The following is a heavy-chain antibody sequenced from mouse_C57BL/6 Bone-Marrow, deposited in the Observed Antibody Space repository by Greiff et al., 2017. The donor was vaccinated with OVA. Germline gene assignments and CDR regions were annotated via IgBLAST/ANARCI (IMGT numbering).Heavy chain of an antibody. CDR2: IDPENGDT. Sequence: VQLQQSGAELVRPGASVTLSCTASGFNIKDDYMHWVKQRPVQGLEWIGWIDPENGDTEYASKFKGKATITADTSSNTAYLQLSSLTSEDTAVYYCTSYGNFDYWGQGTTLTVSS. V-gene: IGHV14-4*01. CDR1: GFNIKDDY. J-gene: IGHJ2*01. D-gene: IGHD2-1*01. CDR3: TSYGNFDY.